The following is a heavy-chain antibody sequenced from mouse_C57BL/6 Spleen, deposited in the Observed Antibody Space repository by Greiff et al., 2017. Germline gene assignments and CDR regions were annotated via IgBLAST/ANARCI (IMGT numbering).Heavy chain of an antibody. CDR1: GYSITSGYY. CDR2: ISYDGSN. V-gene: IGHV3-6*01. Sequence: EVQLQESGPGLVKPSQSLSLTCSVTGYSITSGYYWNWIRQFPGNKLEWMGYISYDGSNNYNPSLKNRISITRDTSKNQFFLKLNSVTTEDTAIYYCARDRVYFDYWGQGTTLTVSS. CDR3: ARDRVYFDY. J-gene: IGHJ2*01.